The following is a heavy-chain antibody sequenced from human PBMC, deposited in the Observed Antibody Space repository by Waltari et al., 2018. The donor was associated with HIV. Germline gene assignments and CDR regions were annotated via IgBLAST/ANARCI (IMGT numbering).Heavy chain of an antibody. CDR3: AREARAHAFDI. Sequence: QVKLVESGGGLVKPGGSLRLSCAASGFTFSDYSMRWIRQAPGKGLEWISYISSSSSYTNYADSVKGRFTISRDNAKNSLYLQMNSLRAEDTAVYYCAREARAHAFDIWGQGTMVTVSS. J-gene: IGHJ3*02. V-gene: IGHV3-11*05. D-gene: IGHD5-12*01. CDR1: GFTFSDYS. CDR2: ISSSSSYT.